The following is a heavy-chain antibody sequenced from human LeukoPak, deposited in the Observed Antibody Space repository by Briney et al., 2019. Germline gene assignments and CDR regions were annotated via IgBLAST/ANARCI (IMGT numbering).Heavy chain of an antibody. CDR1: GGSISSYY. Sequence: SETLSLTCTVSGGSISSYYWSWIRQPPGKGLEWIGYIYYSGSTNYNPSLKGRVTISVDTSNKQFSLELSSVTATDTAVYYCAGGGQWLAFDYWGQGALVTVSS. D-gene: IGHD6-19*01. V-gene: IGHV4-59*08. CDR3: AGGGQWLAFDY. J-gene: IGHJ4*02. CDR2: IYYSGST.